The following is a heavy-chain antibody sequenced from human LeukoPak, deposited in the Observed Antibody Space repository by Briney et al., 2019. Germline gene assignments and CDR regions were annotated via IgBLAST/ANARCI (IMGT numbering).Heavy chain of an antibody. J-gene: IGHJ4*02. CDR3: ARGRTILGIVPYDY. CDR2: INHSGST. D-gene: IGHD7-27*01. V-gene: IGHV4-39*07. Sequence: SETLSLTCTVSGGSISSSSYYWSWIRQPPGKGLEWIGEINHSGSTNYNPSLKSRVTISVDTSKNQFSLKLSSVTAADTAVYYCARGRTILGIVPYDYWGQGTLVTVSS. CDR1: GGSISSSSYY.